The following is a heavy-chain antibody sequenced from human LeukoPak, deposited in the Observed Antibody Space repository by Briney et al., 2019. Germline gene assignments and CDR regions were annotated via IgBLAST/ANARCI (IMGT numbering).Heavy chain of an antibody. CDR3: ARIDGGHHLSPFDY. V-gene: IGHV4-39*01. D-gene: IGHD4-23*01. CDR1: GGSFSSSSYY. CDR2: FYYSGST. J-gene: IGHJ4*02. Sequence: SETLSLTCTVSGGSFSSSSYYWGWIRQPPGKGLEWIGSFYYSGSTYYNPSLKSRVTISVDASKNQFSLKLSSVTAADTTIYYCARIDGGHHLSPFDYWGQGTLVTVSS.